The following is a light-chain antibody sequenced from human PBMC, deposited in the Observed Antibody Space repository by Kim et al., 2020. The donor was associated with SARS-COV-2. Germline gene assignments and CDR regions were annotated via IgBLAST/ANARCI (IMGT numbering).Light chain of an antibody. CDR2: GAS. Sequence: ASVGDRVTITCQARQDSRNDLDWYQQNPGRAPKRLIYGASILQSGVPSRFSGSGSGTDFTLTISSLQPEDFATYFCLQHNTYPTTFGEGTRLEIK. J-gene: IGKJ5*01. CDR3: LQHNTYPTT. V-gene: IGKV1-17*01. CDR1: QDSRND.